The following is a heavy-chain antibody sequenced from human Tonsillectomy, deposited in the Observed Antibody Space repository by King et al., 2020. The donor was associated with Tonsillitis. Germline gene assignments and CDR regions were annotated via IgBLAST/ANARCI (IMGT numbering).Heavy chain of an antibody. V-gene: IGHV1-2*02. CDR1: GYTITDYY. D-gene: IGHD3-10*01. CDR3: ARARAIKGFYYYMDV. Sequence: QVQLVQSGAEVKKPGASVKISCEASGYTITDYYMHWVRQAPGQGLEWMGWINPHSGDTNYAQKFQGRGTMTRDTSISTAYMELTRLKSDDRAVYYCARARAIKGFYYYMDVWGKGTTVTVSS. CDR2: INPHSGDT. J-gene: IGHJ6*03.